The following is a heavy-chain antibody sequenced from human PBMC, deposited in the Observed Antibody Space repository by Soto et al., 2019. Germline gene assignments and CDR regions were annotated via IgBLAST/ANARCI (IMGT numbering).Heavy chain of an antibody. J-gene: IGHJ4*02. CDR3: AKASIEYSAAVDN. D-gene: IGHD5-12*01. CDR2: ISARGGSL. Sequence: EVHLLESGGGLVQPGGSLRLSCAASGFSFSSYAMVWVRQAPGKGLEWVSVISARGGSLYFADSVKGRFTISRDNSKNVLSLEMNSLRAEDTATYFCAKASIEYSAAVDNWGQGTLVVVSS. CDR1: GFSFSSYA. V-gene: IGHV3-23*01.